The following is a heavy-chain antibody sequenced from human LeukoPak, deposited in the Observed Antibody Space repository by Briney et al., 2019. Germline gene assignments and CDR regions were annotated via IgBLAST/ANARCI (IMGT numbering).Heavy chain of an antibody. J-gene: IGHJ4*02. CDR2: IYYSGST. D-gene: IGHD1-26*01. CDR3: ASYQVGATGY. Sequence: SETLSLTCTVSGGSVSSYYWSWIRQPPGKGLEWIGYIYYSGSTYYNPSLKSRVTISVDTSKNQFSLKLSSVTAADTAVYYCASYQVGATGYWGQGTLVTVSS. V-gene: IGHV4-59*06. CDR1: GGSVSSYY.